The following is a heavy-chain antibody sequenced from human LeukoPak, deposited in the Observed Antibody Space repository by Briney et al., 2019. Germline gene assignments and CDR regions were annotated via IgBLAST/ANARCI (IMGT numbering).Heavy chain of an antibody. D-gene: IGHD3-9*01. J-gene: IGHJ4*02. CDR1: GGSISSSTYY. CDR3: ASLLRYFDWLFPTYFDY. Sequence: PSETLSLTCTVSGGSISSSTYYWGWIRQPPGKGLEWIGTIYYSGSTYSNPSLRSRVTISVDTSKNQFSLQLTSLTAADTAVYYCASLLRYFDWLFPTYFDYWGQGTLVTVSS. CDR2: IYYSGST. V-gene: IGHV4-39*01.